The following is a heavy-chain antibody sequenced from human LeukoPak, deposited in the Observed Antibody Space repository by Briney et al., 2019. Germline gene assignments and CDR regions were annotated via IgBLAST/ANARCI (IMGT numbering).Heavy chain of an antibody. CDR1: GFTFSSYG. CDR3: ARVGVRGYAFDI. J-gene: IGHJ3*02. Sequence: GGSLRLSCAASGFTFSSYGMHWVRQAPGKGLEWVAFIRYDGSNKYYADSVKGRFTISRDNAKNTLYLQMNSLRAEDTAVYYCARVGVRGYAFDIWGQGTMVTVSS. CDR2: IRYDGSNK. V-gene: IGHV3-30*02. D-gene: IGHD2-21*01.